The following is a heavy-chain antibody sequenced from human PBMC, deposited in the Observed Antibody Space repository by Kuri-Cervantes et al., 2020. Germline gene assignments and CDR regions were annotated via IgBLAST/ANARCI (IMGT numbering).Heavy chain of an antibody. CDR3: ARRSARGYCSGGSCYSPPRYFDH. J-gene: IGHJ4*02. V-gene: IGHV4-34*01. CDR1: GGSFSGYY. CDR2: INHSGST. D-gene: IGHD2-15*01. Sequence: SETLSLTCAVYGGSFSGYYWSWIRQPPGKGLEWIGEINHSGSTNYNPSLKSRVTISVDTSKNQFSLKLSSVTAADTAVYYCARRSARGYCSGGSCYSPPRYFDHWGQGTLVTVSS.